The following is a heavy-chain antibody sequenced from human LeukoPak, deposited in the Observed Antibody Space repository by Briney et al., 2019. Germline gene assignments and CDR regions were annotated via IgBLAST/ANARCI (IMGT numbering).Heavy chain of an antibody. Sequence: GRSLRLSCAASGSTFDDYAMHWVRQAPGKGLEWVSGISWNSGSIGYADSVKGRFTISRDNAKNSLYLQMNSLRAEDTALYYCAKTHSSSWYREGGGFDYWGQGTLVTVSS. V-gene: IGHV3-9*01. CDR1: GSTFDDYA. CDR2: ISWNSGSI. CDR3: AKTHSSSWYREGGGFDY. D-gene: IGHD6-13*01. J-gene: IGHJ4*02.